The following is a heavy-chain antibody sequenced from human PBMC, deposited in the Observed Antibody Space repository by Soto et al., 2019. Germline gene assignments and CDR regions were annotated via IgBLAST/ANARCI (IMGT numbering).Heavy chain of an antibody. J-gene: IGHJ3*02. CDR3: ARSGYLDAFDI. V-gene: IGHV5-10-1*01. CDR1: GYSFTSYW. Sequence: GDAMKISCEGSGYSFTSYWISWVRQMPGKGLEWMGRIDPSDSYTNYSPSFQGDVTISADKSISTAYMQWSSLKASDTAMYYCARSGYLDAFDIWGQGTMVTVSS. CDR2: IDPSDSYT. D-gene: IGHD3-22*01.